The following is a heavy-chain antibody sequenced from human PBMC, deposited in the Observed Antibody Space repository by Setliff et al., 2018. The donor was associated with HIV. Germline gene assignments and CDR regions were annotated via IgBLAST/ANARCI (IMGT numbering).Heavy chain of an antibody. V-gene: IGHV4-39*02. D-gene: IGHD3-16*02. J-gene: IGHJ6*03. Sequence: SQTLSLTCTVADGSISSTNHYWGWLRQSPGKRLEWIGTAHYSRSTYYNPSLKCRLTITVDTSTTHFSLKLSSVAAAGTAVYYCARLVGYYRSDNANDYYMDVWGKGTKVTVSS. CDR1: DGSISSTNHY. CDR2: AHYSRST. CDR3: ARLVGYYRSDNANDYYMDV.